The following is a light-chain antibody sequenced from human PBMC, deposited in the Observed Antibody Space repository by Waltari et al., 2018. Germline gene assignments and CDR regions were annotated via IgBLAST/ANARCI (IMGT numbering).Light chain of an antibody. CDR1: QSVKNY. CDR2: DAS. V-gene: IGKV3-11*01. Sequence: DIVLTQSPATLSLSPGERATLSCRASQSVKNYLAWYQQKPVQAPRLLIYDASNRATGIPARFGGSGSGTDFTLTISSLEPEDFAVYYCQQATWTFGQGTKVEIK. J-gene: IGKJ1*01. CDR3: QQATWT.